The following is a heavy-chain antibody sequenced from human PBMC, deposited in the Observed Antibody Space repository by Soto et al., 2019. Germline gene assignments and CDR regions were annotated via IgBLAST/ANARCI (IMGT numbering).Heavy chain of an antibody. CDR1: GGSITTYY. D-gene: IGHD3-10*01. Sequence: PSETLSLTCTVSGGSITTYYWSWIRQPPGKGLEWIGYIYYTGSTNYNPSLKSRVSISIDVSKNQFSLRLKSVTAADTAVYYCAAMPQHFYGSGSYWYYFHYWAQGTLVT. J-gene: IGHJ4*02. CDR3: AAMPQHFYGSGSYWYYFHY. CDR2: IYYTGST. V-gene: IGHV4-59*01.